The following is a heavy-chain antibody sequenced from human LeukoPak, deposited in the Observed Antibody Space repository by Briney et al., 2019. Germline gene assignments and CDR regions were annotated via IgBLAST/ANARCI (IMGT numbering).Heavy chain of an antibody. D-gene: IGHD3-3*01. CDR1: GFTFSSYG. CDR3: AKDGLRPELRFLQFLAPPYFFHH. CDR2: IPYDGSKT. V-gene: IGHV3-30*02. J-gene: IGHJ4*02. Sequence: GGSLRLSCAASGFTFSSYGMHWVRQAPGKGLEWVAFIPYDGSKTYYADSAKGRFTISRDSNTVYLEMNSLRAEDTAVYYCAKDGLRPELRFLQFLAPPYFFHHWGQGTLVTVSS.